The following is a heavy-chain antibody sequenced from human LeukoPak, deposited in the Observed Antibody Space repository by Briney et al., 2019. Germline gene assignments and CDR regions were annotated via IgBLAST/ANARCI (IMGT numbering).Heavy chain of an antibody. D-gene: IGHD6-13*01. V-gene: IGHV1-2*06. CDR1: GYTFTAYH. CDR3: ARDSSSSWTSFDY. Sequence: ASVKVSCKASGYTFTAYHMHWVRQAPGQGLEWMGRINPNSGGTNFAQKFQGRVTMTRDTSISTAYMELSRLSSDDTAVYYCARDSSSSWTSFDYWGQGTLVTVFS. J-gene: IGHJ4*02. CDR2: INPNSGGT.